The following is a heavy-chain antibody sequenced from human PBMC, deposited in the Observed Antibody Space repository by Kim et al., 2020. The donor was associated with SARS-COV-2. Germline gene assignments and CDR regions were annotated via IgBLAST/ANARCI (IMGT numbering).Heavy chain of an antibody. V-gene: IGHV3-23*01. J-gene: IGHJ4*02. D-gene: IGHD2-21*02. Sequence: GGSLRLSCAASGFTFSSYAMSWVRQAPGKGLEWVSAISGSGGSTYYADSVKGRFTISRDNSKNTLYLQMNSLRAEDTAVYYCAKRRGYCGGDCYFPGAVFDYWGQGTLVTVSS. CDR2: ISGSGGST. CDR1: GFTFSSYA. CDR3: AKRRGYCGGDCYFPGAVFDY.